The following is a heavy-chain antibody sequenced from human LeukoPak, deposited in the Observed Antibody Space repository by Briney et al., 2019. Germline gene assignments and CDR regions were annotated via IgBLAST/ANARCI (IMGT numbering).Heavy chain of an antibody. CDR2: ISAYNGNT. CDR1: GYTFTSYG. J-gene: IGHJ4*02. D-gene: IGHD3-10*01. CDR3: ARVDPPMVREPLDY. V-gene: IGHV1-18*01. Sequence: ASEKVSCKASGYTFTSYGISWVRQAPGQGLEWMGWISAYNGNTNYAQKLQGRVTMTTDTSTSTAYMELRSLRSDDTAVYYCARVDPPMVREPLDYWGQGTLVTVSS.